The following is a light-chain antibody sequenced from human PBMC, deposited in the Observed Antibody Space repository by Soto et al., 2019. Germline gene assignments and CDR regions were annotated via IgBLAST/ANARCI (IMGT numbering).Light chain of an antibody. Sequence: QLVLTQPASVSGSPGQSITISCTGTSSDVGGYDYVSWYQQHPGKAPKLMIYDVSNRPSGVSNRFSGSKSGNTASLTISGLQDEDEADYYCSSYTSSITLGVFGTGTKVTVL. CDR2: DVS. V-gene: IGLV2-14*01. CDR3: SSYTSSITLGV. CDR1: SSDVGGYDY. J-gene: IGLJ1*01.